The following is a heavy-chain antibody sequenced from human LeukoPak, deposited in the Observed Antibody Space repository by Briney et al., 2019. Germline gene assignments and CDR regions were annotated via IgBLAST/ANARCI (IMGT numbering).Heavy chain of an antibody. CDR2: ISGSGGST. CDR1: GFTFSSYA. CDR3: ARDPSAAPAYYYYGMDV. D-gene: IGHD6-13*01. V-gene: IGHV3-23*01. J-gene: IGHJ6*02. Sequence: GGSLRLSCAASGFTFSSYAMSWVRQAPGKGLEWVSAISGSGGSTYYADSVKGRFTISRDNSKNTLYLQMNSLRAEDTAVYYCARDPSAAPAYYYYGMDVWGQGTTVTVSS.